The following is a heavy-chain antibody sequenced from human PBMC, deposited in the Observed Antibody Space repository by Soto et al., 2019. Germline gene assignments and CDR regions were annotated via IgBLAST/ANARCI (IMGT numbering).Heavy chain of an antibody. CDR3: AREEAASAGTKWFDP. Sequence: PGGSLRLSCAASGFNFYDYGMSWVRQAPGKGLEWIAGINWKGDRSGYADSLRGRFVISRDNAKNSLYLQMYSLRVEDTAFYYCAREEAASAGTKWFDPWGQGTLVTVSS. CDR2: INWKGDRS. CDR1: GFNFYDYG. J-gene: IGHJ5*02. D-gene: IGHD6-13*01. V-gene: IGHV3-20*04.